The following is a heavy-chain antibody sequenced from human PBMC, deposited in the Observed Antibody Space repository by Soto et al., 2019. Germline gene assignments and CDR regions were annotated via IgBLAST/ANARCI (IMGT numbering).Heavy chain of an antibody. J-gene: IGHJ6*02. CDR3: HLRTPLRMETGTTDYYYGMDV. CDR2: IIPIFGTA. CDR1: SYTFASYA. Sequence: GASVKVSCKASSYTFASYAISWVRQAPGQGLEWMGGIIPIFGTANYAQKFQGRVTITADESTSTAYMELSSLRSEDTAVYYCHLRTPLRMETGTTDYYYGMDVWGQGTTVTVSS. V-gene: IGHV1-69*13. D-gene: IGHD1-7*01.